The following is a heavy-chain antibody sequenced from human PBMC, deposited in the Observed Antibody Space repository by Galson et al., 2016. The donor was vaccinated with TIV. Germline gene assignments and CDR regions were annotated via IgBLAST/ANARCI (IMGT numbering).Heavy chain of an antibody. D-gene: IGHD5-12*01. V-gene: IGHV1-46*01. J-gene: IGHJ4*02. CDR3: SREKYSGFGF. Sequence: SVKVSCKASGYIFTTYYIHWVRQAPGQGLEWMGMLNPSGVTTSYAEKFQDRATMSMDTSTSTFYMELSSLTSEDTAIYYCSREKYSGFGFWGQGTQVTVSS. CDR1: GYIFTTYY. CDR2: LNPSGVTT.